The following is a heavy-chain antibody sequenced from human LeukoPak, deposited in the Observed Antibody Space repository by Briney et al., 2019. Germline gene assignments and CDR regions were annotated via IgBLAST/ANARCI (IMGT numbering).Heavy chain of an antibody. CDR1: GFTFSSYG. J-gene: IGHJ4*02. CDR3: ARAEGLLVDY. Sequence: PGGSLRLSCAASGFTFSSYGMHWVRQAPGKGLEWVAVISYDGSNKYYADSVKGRFTISRDNSKNTLYLQMNSLRAEDTAVYYCARAEGLLVDYWGQGTLVTVSS. CDR2: ISYDGSNK. V-gene: IGHV3-30*03.